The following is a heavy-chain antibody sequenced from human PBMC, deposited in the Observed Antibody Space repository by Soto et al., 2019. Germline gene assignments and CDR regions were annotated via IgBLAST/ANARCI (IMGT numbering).Heavy chain of an antibody. Sequence: ASVKVSCKASGYTFTSYGISWVRQAPGQGLEWMGWISAYNGNTNYAQKLQGRVTMTTDTSTSTAYMELRSLRSDDTAVYYCARDLPSYSSGWPYFDYWGQGTLVTVSS. J-gene: IGHJ4*02. CDR3: ARDLPSYSSGWPYFDY. V-gene: IGHV1-18*04. CDR2: ISAYNGNT. D-gene: IGHD6-19*01. CDR1: GYTFTSYG.